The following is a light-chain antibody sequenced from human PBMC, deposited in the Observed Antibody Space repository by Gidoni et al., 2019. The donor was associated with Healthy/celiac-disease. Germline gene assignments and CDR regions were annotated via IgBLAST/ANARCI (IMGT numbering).Light chain of an antibody. J-gene: IGLJ2*01. CDR1: NIGSKS. Sequence: SSVLPQPPSVSVPPVKTARITCRGNNIGSKSVHWYQQKPGQAPVLVIYYDRDRPSGIPERFSGSNSGNTATLTISRVEAGDEADYYCQVWDSSSDHSYVVFGGGTKLTVL. V-gene: IGLV3-21*04. CDR2: YDR. CDR3: QVWDSSSDHSYVV.